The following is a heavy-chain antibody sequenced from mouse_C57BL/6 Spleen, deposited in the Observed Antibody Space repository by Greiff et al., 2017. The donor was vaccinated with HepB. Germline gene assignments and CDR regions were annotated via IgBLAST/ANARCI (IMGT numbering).Heavy chain of an antibody. D-gene: IGHD2-4*01. CDR1: GYSITSGYY. J-gene: IGHJ2*01. CDR3: ARLYDYDGYYFDY. Sequence: ESGPGLVKPSQSLSLTCSVTGYSITSGYYWHWIRQFPGNKLEWMGYISYDGSNNYNPSLNNRISITRDTSKNQFFLKLNSVTTEDTATYSCARLYDYDGYYFDYWGQGTTLTVSS. V-gene: IGHV3-6*01. CDR2: ISYDGSN.